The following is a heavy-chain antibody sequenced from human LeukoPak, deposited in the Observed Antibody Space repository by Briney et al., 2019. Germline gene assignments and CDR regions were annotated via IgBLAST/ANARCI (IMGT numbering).Heavy chain of an antibody. CDR2: ISGSSGST. CDR3: AKEDYGSGRDYYYYYGMDV. V-gene: IGHV3-23*01. CDR1: GFTFSNYA. J-gene: IGHJ6*02. Sequence: PGGSLRLSRAASGFTFSNYAMSWVRQAPGKGLEWVSGISGSSGSTYYADSVKGRFTISRDNSKNTLYLQMNSLRAEDTAVYYCAKEDYGSGRDYYYYYGMDVWGQGTTVTVSS. D-gene: IGHD3-10*01.